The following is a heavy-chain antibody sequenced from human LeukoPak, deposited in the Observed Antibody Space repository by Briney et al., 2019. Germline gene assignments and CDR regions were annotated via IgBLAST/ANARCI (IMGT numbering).Heavy chain of an antibody. CDR2: ISSSSSYI. Sequence: GGSLRLSCAASGFTFSSYSMNWVRQAPGKGLEWVSSISSSSSYIYYADSVKGRFTISRDNAKNSLYLQMNSLRAEDTAVYYCARDLLDGGLLWFGELLGEHFFDYWGQGTLVTVSS. V-gene: IGHV3-21*01. D-gene: IGHD3-10*01. J-gene: IGHJ4*02. CDR3: ARDLLDGGLLWFGELLGEHFFDY. CDR1: GFTFSSYS.